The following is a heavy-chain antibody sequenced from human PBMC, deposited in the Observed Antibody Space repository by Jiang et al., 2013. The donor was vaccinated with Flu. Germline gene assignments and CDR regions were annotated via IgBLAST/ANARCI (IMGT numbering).Heavy chain of an antibody. J-gene: IGHJ4*02. CDR1: ISLSTTASG. D-gene: IGHD2-8*01. CDR2: IYWDESK. Sequence: ISLSTTASGCGLDPSAPRKGPGWLALIYWDESKYFSPSLKNRVTVTKDSSKNQVVLTMTNMDPADTATYFCAHDSPLVSVSLFDYWGRGILVTVSS. CDR3: AHDSPLVSVSLFDY. V-gene: IGHV2-5*02.